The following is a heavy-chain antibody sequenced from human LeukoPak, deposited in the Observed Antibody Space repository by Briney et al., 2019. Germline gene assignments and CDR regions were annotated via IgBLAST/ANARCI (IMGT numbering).Heavy chain of an antibody. V-gene: IGHV4-59*08. CDR3: ATYEGAVAGYFDY. CDR2: ISYSWST. D-gene: IGHD6-19*01. J-gene: IGHJ4*02. CDR1: GDSIRIYY. Sequence: SVTLSLTCTVSGDSIRIYYWSWIRQPPGTGREWIGGISYSWSTHYSSSLKSRLSISVDTSKNKFSLKMNSVTAADTAVYYCATYEGAVAGYFDYWGQGTLVTVSS.